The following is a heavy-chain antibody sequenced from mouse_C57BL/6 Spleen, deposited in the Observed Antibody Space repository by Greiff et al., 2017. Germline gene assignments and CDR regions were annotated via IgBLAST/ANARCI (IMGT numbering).Heavy chain of an antibody. V-gene: IGHV1-69*01. J-gene: IGHJ4*01. CDR1: GYTFTSYW. D-gene: IGHD3-2*02. Sequence: VQLQQPGAELVMPGASVKLSCKASGYTFTSYWMHWVKQRPGQGLEWIGEIDPSDSYTNYNQKFKGKSTLTVDKSSSTAYMQLSSLTSEDSAVYYCARRVSAGYEAMDYWGQGTSVTVSS. CDR3: ARRVSAGYEAMDY. CDR2: IDPSDSYT.